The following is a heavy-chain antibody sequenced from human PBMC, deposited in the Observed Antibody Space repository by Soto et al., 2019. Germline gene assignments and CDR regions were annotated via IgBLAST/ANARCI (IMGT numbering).Heavy chain of an antibody. D-gene: IGHD3-10*01. CDR1: GFTFTTRA. V-gene: IGHV3-23*01. Sequence: GGSLRLSCAASGFTFTTRAMSWVRQAPGKGLQWVSGISGSGGTTYYADSVKGRLTISRDNSKNMLYLQMNSLRDDDTAVYYCATGTQNFDYWGRGTRVTVSS. CDR2: ISGSGGTT. CDR3: ATGTQNFDY. J-gene: IGHJ4*02.